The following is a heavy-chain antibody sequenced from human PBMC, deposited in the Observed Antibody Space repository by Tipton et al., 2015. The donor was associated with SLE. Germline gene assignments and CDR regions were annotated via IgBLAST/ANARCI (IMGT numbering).Heavy chain of an antibody. D-gene: IGHD4-11*01. CDR2: IYTNENT. CDR3: AREFLNPVTTVHYYFDL. V-gene: IGHV4-4*07. J-gene: IGHJ2*01. CDR1: GASISTHY. Sequence: GLVKPSETLSLICTVSGASISTHYWSWIRKPAGGGLEWIGRIYTNENTNYNPSLKSRVTMSVDTSKNHFSLKLISVTAADTAVYYCAREFLNPVTTVHYYFDLWGRGTLVTVSS.